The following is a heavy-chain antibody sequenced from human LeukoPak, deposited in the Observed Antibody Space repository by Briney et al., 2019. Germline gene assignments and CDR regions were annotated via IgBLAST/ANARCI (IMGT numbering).Heavy chain of an antibody. CDR1: GFTFSSYW. Sequence: GGSLRLSCAASGFTFSSYWMSWVRQAPGKGLEWVANIKQDGSEKYYVDSVKGRFTISRDNAKNTLYLQVNSLRAEDTAVYYCARDRGYFYYGMDVWGQGTTVIVSS. D-gene: IGHD2-15*01. CDR2: IKQDGSEK. J-gene: IGHJ6*02. V-gene: IGHV3-7*01. CDR3: ARDRGYFYYGMDV.